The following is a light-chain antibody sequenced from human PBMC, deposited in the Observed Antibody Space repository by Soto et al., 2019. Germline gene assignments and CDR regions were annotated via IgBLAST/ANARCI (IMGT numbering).Light chain of an antibody. Sequence: QSALTQPASVSGSPGQSITISCTGTSSDVGGYNYVSWYQQHPAKAPKLMIYEVSNRPSGVSHRCSCSKSGNTASLTISGRQAEDEADYYCFSYTTSSTLVFGGGTKLTVL. CDR2: EVS. V-gene: IGLV2-14*01. CDR1: SSDVGGYNY. CDR3: FSYTTSSTLV. J-gene: IGLJ3*02.